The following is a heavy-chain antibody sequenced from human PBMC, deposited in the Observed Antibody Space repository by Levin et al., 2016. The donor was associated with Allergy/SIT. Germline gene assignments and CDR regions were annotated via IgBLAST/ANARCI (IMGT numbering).Heavy chain of an antibody. Sequence: GGSLRLSCAASEFTFSNYAMNWVRQAPGKGLEWVSGISGSGDSTFYADSVKGRFTISRDNSKSTLYLQMDSLRAEDTAVYYCAKGLSWIQPDYWGQGTLVTVSS. CDR3: AKGLSWIQPDY. D-gene: IGHD5-18*01. V-gene: IGHV3-23*01. J-gene: IGHJ4*02. CDR1: EFTFSNYA. CDR2: ISGSGDST.